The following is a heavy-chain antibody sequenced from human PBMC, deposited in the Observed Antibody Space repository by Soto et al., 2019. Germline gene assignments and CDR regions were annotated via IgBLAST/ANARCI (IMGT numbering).Heavy chain of an antibody. Sequence: SETLSLTCTVSGGSINSIGYYWGWIRQPPGKGLEWIGNIFYRGTTHYNPSLKSRATISLDTSKSQFSLNLTSVTAADTAVYYCARAVSATNAWFDPWGQGTLVTVSS. CDR2: IFYRGTT. V-gene: IGHV4-39*01. CDR3: ARAVSATNAWFDP. D-gene: IGHD2-21*01. CDR1: GGSINSIGYY. J-gene: IGHJ5*02.